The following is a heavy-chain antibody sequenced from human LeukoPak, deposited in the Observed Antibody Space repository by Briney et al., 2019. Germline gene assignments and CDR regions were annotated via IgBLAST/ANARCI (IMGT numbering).Heavy chain of an antibody. CDR2: IDHSGST. CDR3: ARGGSYYGVVSY. D-gene: IGHD1-26*01. CDR1: GYSISSGYY. V-gene: IGHV4-38-2*02. Sequence: SETLSLTCTVSGYSISSGYYWGWIRQPPGKGLEWTGSIDHSGSTYYNPSLKSRITISVDTSKNQFSLKLSSVTAADTAVYYCARGGSYYGVVSYWGQGTLVTVSS. J-gene: IGHJ4*02.